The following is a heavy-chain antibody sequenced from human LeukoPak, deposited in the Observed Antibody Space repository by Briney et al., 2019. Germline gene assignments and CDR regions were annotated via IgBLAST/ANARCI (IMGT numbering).Heavy chain of an antibody. J-gene: IGHJ3*01. CDR2: IKQDGSEK. CDR1: GGSISSYY. D-gene: IGHD2-8*02. V-gene: IGHV3-7*01. CDR3: ARDQGYCTSVSCRGDAFDV. Sequence: ASETLSLTCTVSGGSISSYYWSWIRQPPGKGLEWVANIKQDGSEKYYVDSVKGRFTISRDSAKNSLYLQMNSLRVEDTAVYYCARDQGYCTSVSCRGDAFDVWGQGSMVSVSS.